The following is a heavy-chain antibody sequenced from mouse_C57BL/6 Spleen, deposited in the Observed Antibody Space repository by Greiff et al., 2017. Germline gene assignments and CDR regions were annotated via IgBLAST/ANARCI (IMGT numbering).Heavy chain of an antibody. CDR3: ARSRLPEGYFDV. CDR1: GYTFTDYN. J-gene: IGHJ1*03. Sequence: EVQLPESGPELVRPGASVKIPCKASGYTFTDYNMDWVKQSHGKSLEWIGDINPNNGGTIYNQKFKGKATLTVDKSSSTAYMELRSLTSEDTAVYYCARSRLPEGYFDVWGTGTTVTVSS. V-gene: IGHV1-18*01. CDR2: INPNNGGT.